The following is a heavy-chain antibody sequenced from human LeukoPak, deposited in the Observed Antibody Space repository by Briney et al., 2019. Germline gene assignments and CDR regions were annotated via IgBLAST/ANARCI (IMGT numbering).Heavy chain of an antibody. CDR2: IYHSGST. Sequence: SETLSLTCTVSGYSISSGYYWGWIRQPPGKGLEWIGSIYHSGSTYYNPSLKSRVTISVDTSKNQFSLKLSSVTAADTAVYYCASPRPGMAGPFDPWGQGTLVTVSS. J-gene: IGHJ5*02. D-gene: IGHD5-24*01. V-gene: IGHV4-38-2*02. CDR1: GYSISSGYY. CDR3: ASPRPGMAGPFDP.